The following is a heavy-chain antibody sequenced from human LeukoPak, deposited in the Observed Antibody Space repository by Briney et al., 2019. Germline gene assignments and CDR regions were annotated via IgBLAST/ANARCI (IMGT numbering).Heavy chain of an antibody. Sequence: GGSLRLSCEASGFTCSDYYMSWIRQAPGKGLEWVSCISSGGSTIYYADSVKGRFTISRDNAKNSLTLQMNSLRAEDTGVYYCARGGVFTPMAEFDYWGQGTLVTVSS. CDR2: ISSGGSTI. V-gene: IGHV3-11*01. CDR1: GFTCSDYY. D-gene: IGHD1-26*01. J-gene: IGHJ4*02. CDR3: ARGGVFTPMAEFDY.